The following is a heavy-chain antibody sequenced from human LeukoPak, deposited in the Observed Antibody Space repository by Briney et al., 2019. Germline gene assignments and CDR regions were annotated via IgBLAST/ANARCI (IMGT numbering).Heavy chain of an antibody. CDR1: GFTFSSYS. Sequence: GGPLRLSCAASGFTFSSYSMNWVRQAPGKGLEWVSSISSSSSYIYYADSVKGRFTISRDNAKNSLYLQMNSLRAEDTAVYFCARDRGWQQFDYWGQGTLVTVSS. V-gene: IGHV3-21*01. J-gene: IGHJ4*02. CDR2: ISSSSSYI. D-gene: IGHD5-24*01. CDR3: ARDRGWQQFDY.